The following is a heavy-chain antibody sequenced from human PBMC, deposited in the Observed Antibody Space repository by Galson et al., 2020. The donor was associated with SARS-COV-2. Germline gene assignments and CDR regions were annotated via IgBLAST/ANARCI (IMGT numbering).Heavy chain of an antibody. CDR2: TYYRSKWYN. D-gene: IGHD2-2*01. CDR1: GDSVSSNSAA. V-gene: IGHV6-1*01. CDR3: ASEDIVAVPAQAQHGIYYYYYGMDV. Sequence: SQTLSLTCAISGDSVSSNSAAWNWIRQSPSRGLEWLGRTYYRSKWYNDYAVSVKSRITINPDTSKNQFSLQLNSVTPEDTAVYYCASEDIVAVPAQAQHGIYYYYYGMDVWGQGTTVTVSS. J-gene: IGHJ6*02.